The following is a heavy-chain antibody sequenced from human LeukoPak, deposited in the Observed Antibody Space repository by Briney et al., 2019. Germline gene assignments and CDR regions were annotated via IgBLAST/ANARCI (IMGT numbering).Heavy chain of an antibody. J-gene: IGHJ3*02. D-gene: IGHD5-24*01. CDR2: IFYSGIT. V-gene: IGHV4-31*03. Sequence: PSETLSLTCTVSGGSISSGGYYWSWIRQRPGKGLEWIGYIFYSGITYYNPSLKTRVNISVDTSKNQFSLKLTSVTAAVTAVYYCARRGDVYRTYAFDIWGQGTMGTVSS. CDR1: GGSISSGGYY. CDR3: ARRGDVYRTYAFDI.